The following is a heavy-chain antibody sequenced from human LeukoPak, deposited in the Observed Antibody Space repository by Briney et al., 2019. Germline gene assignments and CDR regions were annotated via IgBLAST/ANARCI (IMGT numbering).Heavy chain of an antibody. V-gene: IGHV4-34*01. J-gene: IGHJ4*02. CDR1: GGSFSGYY. D-gene: IGHD3-22*01. Sequence: SSETLSLTCAVYGGSFSGYYWSWIRQPPGQGREWIGEINHSGSTNYNPSLKSRVTISVDTSKNQFSLQLSSVTAADTAVYYCARDGAYYDSSGYYYFDYWGQGTLVTVSS. CDR2: INHSGST. CDR3: ARDGAYYDSSGYYYFDY.